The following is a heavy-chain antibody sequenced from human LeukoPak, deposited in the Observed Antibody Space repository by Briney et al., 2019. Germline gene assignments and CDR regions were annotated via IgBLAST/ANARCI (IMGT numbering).Heavy chain of an antibody. D-gene: IGHD5-24*01. CDR2: IYTSGST. V-gene: IGHV4-4*09. J-gene: IGHJ4*02. CDR1: GGSISSYY. CDR3: ARGYNYGQPLDY. Sequence: SETLSLTCTVSGGSISSYYWSWIRQPPGKGLEWIGYIYTSGSTNYNPSLKSRVTISVDTSKNQFSLKLSSVTAADTAVYYCARGYNYGQPLDYWGQGTLATVSS.